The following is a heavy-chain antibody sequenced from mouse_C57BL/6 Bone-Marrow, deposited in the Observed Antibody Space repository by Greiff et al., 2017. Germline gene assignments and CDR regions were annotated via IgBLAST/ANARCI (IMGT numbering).Heavy chain of an antibody. CDR2: IYPGSGST. V-gene: IGHV1-55*01. Sequence: QVQLKESGAELVKPGASVKMSCKASGYTFTSYWITWVKQRPGQGLEWIGDIYPGSGSTNYNEKFKSKATLTVDTSSSTAYMQLSSLTSEDSAVYYCARYARAWFAYWGQGTLVTVSA. CDR3: ARYARAWFAY. CDR1: GYTFTSYW. J-gene: IGHJ3*01.